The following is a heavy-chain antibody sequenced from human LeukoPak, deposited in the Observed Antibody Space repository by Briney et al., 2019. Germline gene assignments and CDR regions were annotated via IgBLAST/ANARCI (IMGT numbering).Heavy chain of an antibody. CDR2: IYCRART. V-gene: IGHV4-59*01. CDR1: GGSISSYS. D-gene: IGHD3-10*01. CDR3: AREGAMVRGVMGFDP. Sequence: SETLSLTCTVSGGSISSYSWSWIRKPPGKGLERIGYIYCRARTNHNPSLKSRVTISVATSKNQSSLKLSSVTAADTAVYYCAREGAMVRGVMGFDPWGQGTLVTVTS. J-gene: IGHJ5*02.